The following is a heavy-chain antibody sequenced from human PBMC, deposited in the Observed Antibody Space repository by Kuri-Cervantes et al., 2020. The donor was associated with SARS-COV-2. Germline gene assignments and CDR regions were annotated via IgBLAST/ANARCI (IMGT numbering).Heavy chain of an antibody. CDR2: IYYSGST. D-gene: IGHD5-18*01. V-gene: IGHV4-39*01. J-gene: IGHJ4*02. CDR1: GGSISSSSYY. Sequence: SETLSLTCTVSGGSISSSSYYWGWIRQPPGKGLEWIGSIYYSGSTYYNPSLKSRVTISVDTSKNQSSLKLSSVTAADTAVYYCARHEGWFPLWLPFDYWGQGTLVTVSS. CDR3: ARHEGWFPLWLPFDY.